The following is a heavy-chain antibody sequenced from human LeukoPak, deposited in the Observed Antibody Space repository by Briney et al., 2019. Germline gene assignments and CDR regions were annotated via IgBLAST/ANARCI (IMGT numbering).Heavy chain of an antibody. Sequence: GGSLRLSCAASEFTFSSYAMSWLRQAPGKGLEWVSAISGSGGSTYYADSVKGRFTISRDNSKNTLYLQMNSLRAEDTAVYYCARISGDCSSTSCYPPDYYYYYMDVWGKGTTVTVSS. V-gene: IGHV3-23*01. CDR2: ISGSGGST. CDR1: EFTFSSYA. D-gene: IGHD2-2*01. J-gene: IGHJ6*03. CDR3: ARISGDCSSTSCYPPDYYYYYMDV.